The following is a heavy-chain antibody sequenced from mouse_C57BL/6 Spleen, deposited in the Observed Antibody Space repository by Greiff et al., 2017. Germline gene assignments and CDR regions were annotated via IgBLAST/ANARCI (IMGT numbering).Heavy chain of an antibody. CDR3: ARRGHGSSYVFAY. V-gene: IGHV8-12*01. CDR2: IYWDADK. Sequence: QVTLKECGPGILQSSQTLSLTCSFSGFSLSTSGMGVSWIRQPSGKGLEWLAHIYWDADKRYNPSLKSRLTISKDTSRNQVFLKITSVDTADTATYYCARRGHGSSYVFAYGGQGTLVTVSA. D-gene: IGHD1-1*01. CDR1: GFSLSTSGMG. J-gene: IGHJ3*01.